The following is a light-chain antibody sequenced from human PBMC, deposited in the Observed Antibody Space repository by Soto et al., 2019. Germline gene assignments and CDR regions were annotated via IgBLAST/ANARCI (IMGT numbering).Light chain of an antibody. V-gene: IGLV9-49*01. CDR1: SGYSNYK. J-gene: IGLJ2*01. Sequence: QPVLTQPPSASASLGASVTLTCTLSSGYSNYKVDWYQQRPGKGPRFVMRVGTGGIVGSKGDGIPDRFSVLGSGLNRYLTIRNIQEEDESDYHCGADHGSGSTWVFGGGTKVTVL. CDR3: GADHGSGSTWV. CDR2: VGTGGIVG.